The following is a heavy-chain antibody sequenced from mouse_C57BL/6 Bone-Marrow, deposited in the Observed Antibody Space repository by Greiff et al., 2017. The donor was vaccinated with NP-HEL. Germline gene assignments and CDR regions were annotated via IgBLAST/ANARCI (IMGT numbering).Heavy chain of an antibody. V-gene: IGHV1-9*01. J-gene: IGHJ3*01. Sequence: QVQLQQSGAELMKPGASVKLSCKATGYTFTGYWIEWVKQRPGHGLEWIGEILPGSGSTNYNEKFKGKATFTADTSSNTAYMQLSSLTTEDSAIYYCARGAYYSNYVAWFAYWGQGTLVTVSA. D-gene: IGHD2-5*01. CDR1: GYTFTGYW. CDR2: ILPGSGST. CDR3: ARGAYYSNYVAWFAY.